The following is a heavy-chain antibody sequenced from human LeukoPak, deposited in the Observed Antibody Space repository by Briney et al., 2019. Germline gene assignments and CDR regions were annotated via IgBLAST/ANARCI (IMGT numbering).Heavy chain of an antibody. V-gene: IGHV4-59*01. D-gene: IGHD3-10*01. J-gene: IGHJ6*03. CDR1: GGSISNYY. Sequence: PSETLSLTCTVSGGSISNYYWSWIRQPPGKGLEWIGYIYYSGSTNYNPSLKSRVTISVDTSKNQFSLKLSSVTAADTAVYYCARVPRITMVRGVIITSPPYYMDVWGKGTTVTISS. CDR3: ARVPRITMVRGVIITSPPYYMDV. CDR2: IYYSGST.